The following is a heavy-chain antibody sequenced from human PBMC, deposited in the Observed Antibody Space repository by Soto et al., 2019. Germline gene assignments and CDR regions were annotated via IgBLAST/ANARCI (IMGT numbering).Heavy chain of an antibody. D-gene: IGHD5-12*01. Sequence: SGPSCEPTQTLTLTCTFSGFSLSTSGVGVGWIRQPPGKALEWLALIYWDDDKRYSPSLKSRLTITKDTSKNQVVLTMTNMDPVDTATYYCAHTSGGVVATNEPDYWGQGTLVTVSS. J-gene: IGHJ4*02. CDR3: AHTSGGVVATNEPDY. CDR1: GFSLSTSGVG. V-gene: IGHV2-5*02. CDR2: IYWDDDK.